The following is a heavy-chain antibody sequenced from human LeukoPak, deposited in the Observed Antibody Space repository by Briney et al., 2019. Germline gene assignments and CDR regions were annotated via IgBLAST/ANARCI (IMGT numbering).Heavy chain of an antibody. CDR3: ARQLGYCSDGSSYCDS. J-gene: IGHJ4*02. D-gene: IGHD2-15*01. CDR2: ISNNGGAT. V-gene: IGHV3-23*01. Sequence: PGGSLRLSCAASGFTFSNYAMSWVRQAPGRGLERVSAISNNGGATYYADSVKGRFTISRDNSKNTLFVQMSSLRAEDTAVYHCARQLGYCSDGSSYCDSWGQGTLVTVSS. CDR1: GFTFSNYA.